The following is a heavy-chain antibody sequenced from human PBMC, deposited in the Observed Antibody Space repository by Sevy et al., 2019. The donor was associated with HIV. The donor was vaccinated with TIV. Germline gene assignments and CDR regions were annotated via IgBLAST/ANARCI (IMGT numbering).Heavy chain of an antibody. CDR3: ALASIAAAPHDSFDI. D-gene: IGHD6-13*01. V-gene: IGHV2-5*01. Sequence: SGPTLVNPTQTLTLTCTFSGFSLSTSGVGVGWIRQPPGKALEWLALIYWNDDKRYSPSLKSRLTIPKDTSKNQVVLTMTNMDPVDTATYSCALASIAAAPHDSFDIWGQGTMVTVSS. CDR1: GFSLSTSGVG. CDR2: IYWNDDK. J-gene: IGHJ3*02.